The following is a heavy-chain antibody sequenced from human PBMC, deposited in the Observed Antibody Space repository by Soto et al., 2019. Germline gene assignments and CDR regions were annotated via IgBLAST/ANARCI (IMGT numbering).Heavy chain of an antibody. CDR1: GFTFSDNY. CDR2: ISSNGVGT. D-gene: IGHD6-6*01. J-gene: IGHJ6*03. V-gene: IGHV3-64*01. CDR3: ARRARPDFYYMDV. Sequence: LRLSCEASGFTFSDNYMNWIRQAPGKGLEYVSGISSNGVGTYYANSVQGRFTISRDNSKNTVYLQMGSLRPEDMAVYYCARRARPDFYYMDVWGKGTTVTVSS.